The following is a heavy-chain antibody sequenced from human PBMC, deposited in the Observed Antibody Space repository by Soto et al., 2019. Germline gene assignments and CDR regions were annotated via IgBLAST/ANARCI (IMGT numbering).Heavy chain of an antibody. Sequence: ASLKVSCRSAGYTSSSYAMQWVGQAPGERVEWRGWINAGNGNTKYSQKFQGRVTITRDTSASTAYMELSSLRPEDTAIYYCSRVYYDILNSYPVCNYDAFDIWGQGTMVTVS. CDR3: SRVYYDILNSYPVCNYDAFDI. CDR1: GYTSSSYA. D-gene: IGHD3-9*01. J-gene: IGHJ3*02. V-gene: IGHV1-3*01. CDR2: INAGNGNT.